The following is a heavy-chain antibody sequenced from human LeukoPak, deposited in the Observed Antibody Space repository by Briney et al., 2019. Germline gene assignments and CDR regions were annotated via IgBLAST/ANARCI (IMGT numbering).Heavy chain of an antibody. V-gene: IGHV4-34*01. Sequence: PSETLSLTCAVYGGXFSGYYWSWIRQPPGKGLEWIGEINHSGSTNYNPSLESRVTISVDTSKNHFSLKLSSVTAADTAVYYCARDIVVVVAAYAFDIWGQGTMVTVSS. CDR2: INHSGST. D-gene: IGHD2-15*01. J-gene: IGHJ3*02. CDR1: GGXFSGYY. CDR3: ARDIVVVVAAYAFDI.